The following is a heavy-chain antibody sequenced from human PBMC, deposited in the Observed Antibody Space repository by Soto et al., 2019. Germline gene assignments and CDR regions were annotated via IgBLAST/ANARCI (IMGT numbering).Heavy chain of an antibody. CDR1: GFSLSTSGVG. D-gene: IGHD7-27*01. V-gene: IGHV2-5*02. CDR2: IYWDDDK. Sequence: QITLKESGPTLVKPTQPLTLTCTFSGFSLSTSGVGVGWIRQPPGKALEWLALIYWDDDKRYSPSLKSRLTITENTAKNQADLTMTNMDPVDTPTYYCAHELGWTFDPCGQETLVTVSS. J-gene: IGHJ5*02. CDR3: AHELGWTFDP.